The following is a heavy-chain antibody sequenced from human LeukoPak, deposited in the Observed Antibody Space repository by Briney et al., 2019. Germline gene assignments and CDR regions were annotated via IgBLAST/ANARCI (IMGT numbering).Heavy chain of an antibody. Sequence: GASLRLSCAASGLTFSSYAMTWVRQAPVKGLEWVSSISATGDSTYYADSVKGRITISRDNSKNTLYLQMNSLRPEDTAVYYCAKEEGAYSYGFYYYNAVDVWGQGTMVTVSS. CDR1: GLTFSSYA. J-gene: IGHJ6*02. V-gene: IGHV3-23*01. CDR3: AKEEGAYSYGFYYYNAVDV. D-gene: IGHD5-18*01. CDR2: ISATGDST.